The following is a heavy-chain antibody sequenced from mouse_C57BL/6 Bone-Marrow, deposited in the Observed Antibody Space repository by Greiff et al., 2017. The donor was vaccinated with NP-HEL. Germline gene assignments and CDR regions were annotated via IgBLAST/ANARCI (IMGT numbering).Heavy chain of an antibody. Sequence: QVQLKESGPGLVQPSQSLSITCTVSGFSLTSYGVHWVRQSPGKGLEWLGVIWSGGSTDYNAAFISRLSISKDNSKSQVFFKMNSLQADDTAIYYCARGAVVAHWYFDVWGTGTTVTVSS. V-gene: IGHV2-2*01. CDR1: GFSLTSYG. CDR3: ARGAVVAHWYFDV. J-gene: IGHJ1*03. CDR2: IWSGGST. D-gene: IGHD1-1*01.